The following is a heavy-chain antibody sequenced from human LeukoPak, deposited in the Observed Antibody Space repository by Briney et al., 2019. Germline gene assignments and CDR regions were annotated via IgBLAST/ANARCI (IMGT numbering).Heavy chain of an antibody. D-gene: IGHD3-10*01. CDR3: ARGALYGSGSYYNPLDY. CDR2: INWNGGST. J-gene: IGHJ4*02. V-gene: IGHV3-20*01. Sequence: GGSLRLSCAASGFTFDDYGMSWVRQAPGEGLEWVSGINWNGGSTGYADSVKGRLTISRDNAKNSLYLQMNSLRAEDTALYHCARGALYGSGSYYNPLDYWGQGTLVTVSS. CDR1: GFTFDDYG.